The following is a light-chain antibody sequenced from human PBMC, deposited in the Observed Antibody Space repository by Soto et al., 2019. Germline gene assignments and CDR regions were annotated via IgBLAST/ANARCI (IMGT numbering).Light chain of an antibody. CDR2: EVT. CDR3: SSYAGSNNFV. V-gene: IGLV2-8*01. Sequence: QPVLSQPPSASGSPGQSVTISCTRTSSDVGGYDYVSLYQQHPGKAPKLIIYEVTKRPSGVPDRFSGSKSGNTASLTVSGLQAEDEADYYCSSYAGSNNFVFGTGTKV. CDR1: SSDVGGYDY. J-gene: IGLJ1*01.